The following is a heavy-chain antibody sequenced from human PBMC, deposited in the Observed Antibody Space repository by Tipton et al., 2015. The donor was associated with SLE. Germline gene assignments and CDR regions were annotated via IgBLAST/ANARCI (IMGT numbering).Heavy chain of an antibody. V-gene: IGHV3-52*01. CDR2: IKCDGSEK. Sequence: SLRLSCAASGFTFSSSWMHWVCQAPEKGLEWVADIKCDGSEKYYVDSVKGRLTISRDNAKNSLYLQVNSLRAEDTAVYYCARELRLGRGGAFDYWGQGTLVTVSS. D-gene: IGHD3-16*01. CDR3: ARELRLGRGGAFDY. J-gene: IGHJ4*02. CDR1: GFTFSSSW.